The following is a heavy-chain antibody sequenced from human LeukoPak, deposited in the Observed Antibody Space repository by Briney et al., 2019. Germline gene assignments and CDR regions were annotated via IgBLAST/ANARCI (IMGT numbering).Heavy chain of an antibody. D-gene: IGHD3-22*01. CDR2: IYTSGST. J-gene: IGHJ4*02. Sequence: SETLSLTCTVSGGSISNYYWNWIRQPAGKGLEWIGRIYTSGSTNYNPSLKSRVTMSVDTSKNQFSLKLSSVTAADTAVYYCARDTYYYDSSGYWADYWGQGTLVTVSS. CDR3: ARDTYYYDSSGYWADY. V-gene: IGHV4-4*07. CDR1: GGSISNYY.